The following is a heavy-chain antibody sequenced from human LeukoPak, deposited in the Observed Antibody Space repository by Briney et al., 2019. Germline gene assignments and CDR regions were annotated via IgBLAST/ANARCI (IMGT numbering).Heavy chain of an antibody. CDR2: ISWDSDYI. Sequence: GGSLRLSCAASGFTFDDYAMHWVRQAPGKGLEWASGISWDSDYIGYADSVRGRFTISRDNAKNSLFLQMNSLRAEDMALYFCAKDSLAFCSSTSCYGDAFDIWGQGTMVTVSS. V-gene: IGHV3-9*03. CDR1: GFTFDDYA. J-gene: IGHJ3*02. D-gene: IGHD2-2*01. CDR3: AKDSLAFCSSTSCYGDAFDI.